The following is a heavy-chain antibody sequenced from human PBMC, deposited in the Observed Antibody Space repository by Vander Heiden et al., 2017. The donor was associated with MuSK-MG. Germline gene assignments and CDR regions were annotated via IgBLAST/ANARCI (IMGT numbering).Heavy chain of an antibody. Sequence: EVQLVESGGGLVQPGGSLRLSCAASGFTFSTYTMNWVRQAPGKGLEWVSYITSSSNPINDADSVKGRFTISRDNAKNSLYLKMHSLRAEDKAVYYCARDNGGNFDYWGQGTLVTVSS. J-gene: IGHJ4*02. CDR2: ITSSSNPI. D-gene: IGHD4-17*01. CDR3: ARDNGGNFDY. V-gene: IGHV3-48*01. CDR1: GFTFSTYT.